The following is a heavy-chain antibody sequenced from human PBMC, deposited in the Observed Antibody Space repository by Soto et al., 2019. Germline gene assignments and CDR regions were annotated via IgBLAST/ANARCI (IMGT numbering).Heavy chain of an antibody. CDR2: ISASGDTV. J-gene: IGHJ6*02. CDR3: AGLSVTGGVDV. D-gene: IGHD2-21*02. CDR1: GLNSSGFE. V-gene: IGHV3-48*03. Sequence: EVRLEESGGGFVQPGGALRLSWVFSGLNSSGFELNWVRQAAGKGLAWLSYISASGDTVDYIDSVRGRFTISRDNAKHSLFLQMSALRVEDTAVYYCAGLSVTGGVDVWGQGTTVTVSS.